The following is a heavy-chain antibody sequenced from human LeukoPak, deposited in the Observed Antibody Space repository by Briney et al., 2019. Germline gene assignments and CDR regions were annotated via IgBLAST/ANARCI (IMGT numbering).Heavy chain of an antibody. J-gene: IGHJ4*02. V-gene: IGHV4-34*01. Sequence: PSETLSLTCVVYSGSFSGYYWSWIRQPPGKGLGWIGEIDRSGSTTYNPSLKSRVNVLLDTSKNQFSLRLSSVTAADTAVYYCARGYGSGSYYVYWGQGTLVAVSS. CDR2: IDRSGST. CDR3: ARGYGSGSYYVY. CDR1: SGSFSGYY. D-gene: IGHD3-10*01.